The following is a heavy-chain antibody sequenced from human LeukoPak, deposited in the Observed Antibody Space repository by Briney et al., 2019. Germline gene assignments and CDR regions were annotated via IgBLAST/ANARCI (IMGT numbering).Heavy chain of an antibody. Sequence: SETLSLTCAVYGGSFSGYYWSWIRQPPGKGLEWIGEINHSGSTNYNPSLKSRVTMSVDTSKNQFSLKLSSVTAADTAVYYCARDVVAAAGTWDYWGQGTLVTVSS. V-gene: IGHV4-34*01. CDR3: ARDVVAAAGTWDY. D-gene: IGHD6-13*01. J-gene: IGHJ4*02. CDR2: INHSGST. CDR1: GGSFSGYY.